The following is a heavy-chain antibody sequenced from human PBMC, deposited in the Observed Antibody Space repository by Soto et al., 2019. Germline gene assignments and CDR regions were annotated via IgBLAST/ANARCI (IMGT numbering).Heavy chain of an antibody. Sequence: EVQLLESGGGLVQPGGSLRLSCAASGFTFSSYAMSWVRQAPGKGLECVSAISGSGGSTYYADSVKGRFTISRDNSKNTLYLQMNSLRAEDTAVYYCAKDLAPFYSSSSGGWFDPWGQGTLVTVSS. CDR1: GFTFSSYA. J-gene: IGHJ5*02. CDR2: ISGSGGST. V-gene: IGHV3-23*01. CDR3: AKDLAPFYSSSSGGWFDP. D-gene: IGHD6-6*01.